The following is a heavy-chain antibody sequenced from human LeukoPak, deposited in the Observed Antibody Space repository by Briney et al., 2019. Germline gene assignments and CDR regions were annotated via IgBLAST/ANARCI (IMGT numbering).Heavy chain of an antibody. V-gene: IGHV3-20*04. D-gene: IGHD5-12*01. J-gene: IGHJ4*02. Sequence: GGSLRLSCAAPGFTFDDFDEYGMSWVRQAPGKGLEWVSGINWNGGTTGYADSVKGRFTISRDNAKNSLYLQMNSLRAEDTAFYYCARDRGRGYYSLDYWGQGALVTVSS. CDR3: ARDRGRGYYSLDY. CDR1: GFTFDDFDEYG. CDR2: INWNGGTT.